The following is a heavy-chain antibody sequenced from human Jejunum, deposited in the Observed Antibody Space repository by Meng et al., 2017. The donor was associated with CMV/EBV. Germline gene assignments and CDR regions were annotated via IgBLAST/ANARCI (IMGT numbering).Heavy chain of an antibody. D-gene: IGHD1-26*01. V-gene: IGHV3-21*01. CDR2: ISSSSSYI. CDR1: GFTFSSYG. J-gene: IGHJ4*02. CDR3: GRVLKGGTYLDY. Sequence: SGFTFSSYGMNWVRQAPGKGLEWVSSISSSSSYIYYADSVKGRFTISRDNAKNSLYLQMNSLRAEDTAVYYCGRVLKGGTYLDYWGQGTTVTVSS.